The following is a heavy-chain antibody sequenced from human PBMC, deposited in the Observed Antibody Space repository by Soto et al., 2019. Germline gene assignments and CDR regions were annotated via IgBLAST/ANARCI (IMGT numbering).Heavy chain of an antibody. CDR1: GFTFGDYA. D-gene: IGHD3-22*01. J-gene: IGHJ5*02. Sequence: GGSLRLSCTASGFTFGDYAMSWFRQAPGKGLEWVGFIRSKAYGGTTEYAASVKGRFTISRDDSKSIAYLQMNSLKTEDTAVYYCTRDHHYDSSGYYSGNWFDPWGQGTLVTVSS. CDR2: IRSKAYGGTT. V-gene: IGHV3-49*03. CDR3: TRDHHYDSSGYYSGNWFDP.